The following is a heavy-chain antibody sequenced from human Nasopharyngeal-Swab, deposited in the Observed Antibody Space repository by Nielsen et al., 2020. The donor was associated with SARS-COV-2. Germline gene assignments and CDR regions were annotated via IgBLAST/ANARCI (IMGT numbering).Heavy chain of an antibody. J-gene: IGHJ3*02. Sequence: SLKISCVASGFIFDDYSMHWVRQGPGRALEWVSGIAWNSVVIGYAESVKGQFTISRDNAKSSLYLEMNSLRPEDTALYYCIKGVDITSRTARAFDIWGQGTMVTVSS. V-gene: IGHV3-9*01. CDR3: IKGVDITSRTARAFDI. D-gene: IGHD5-12*01. CDR2: IAWNSVVI. CDR1: GFIFDDYS.